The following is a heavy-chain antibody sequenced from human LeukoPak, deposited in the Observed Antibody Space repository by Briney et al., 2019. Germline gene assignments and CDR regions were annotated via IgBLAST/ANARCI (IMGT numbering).Heavy chain of an antibody. CDR1: GFTFSSYG. D-gene: IGHD3-22*01. CDR3: ARSLPNYYDSSGSHAFDI. J-gene: IGHJ3*02. V-gene: IGHV3-30*03. CDR2: ISYDGSNK. Sequence: PGGSLRLSCAASGFTFSSYGMHWVRQAPGKGLEWVAVISYDGSNKYYADSVKGRFTVSRDNSKNTLYMQMNSLRAEDTAVYYCARSLPNYYDSSGSHAFDIWGQGTMVTVSS.